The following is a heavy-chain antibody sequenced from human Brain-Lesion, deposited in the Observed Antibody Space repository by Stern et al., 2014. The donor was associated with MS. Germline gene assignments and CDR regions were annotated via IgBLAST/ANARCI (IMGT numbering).Heavy chain of an antibody. CDR3: ARVYNTIYGIVTQRGSGMDV. CDR2: LKEDGTEK. D-gene: IGHD3-3*01. Sequence: EVQLVQSGGGLVQPGGSLTISCTAAGFTFGNYWMTLVRQAPGKGLEWVANLKEDGTEKNYVDSVKGRFTISRDNARNSLYLQMNSLRVEDTALYYCARVYNTIYGIVTQRGSGMDVWGQGTTVIVSS. V-gene: IGHV3-7*01. J-gene: IGHJ6*02. CDR1: GFTFGNYW.